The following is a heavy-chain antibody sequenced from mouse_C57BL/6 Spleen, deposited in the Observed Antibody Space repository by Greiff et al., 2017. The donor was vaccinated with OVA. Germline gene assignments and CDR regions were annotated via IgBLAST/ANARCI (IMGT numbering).Heavy chain of an antibody. J-gene: IGHJ1*03. CDR3: ASPHYYGSSYWYFDV. CDR1: GFSFTSYG. CDR2: IWSGGST. Sequence: QVQLQQSGPGLVQPSQRLSITCTVSGFSFTSYGVHWVRQSPGKGLEWLGVIWSGGSTDYNAAFISRLSISKDNSKSQVFFKMNSLQADDTAIYYCASPHYYGSSYWYFDVWGTGTTVTVSS. D-gene: IGHD1-1*01. V-gene: IGHV2-2*01.